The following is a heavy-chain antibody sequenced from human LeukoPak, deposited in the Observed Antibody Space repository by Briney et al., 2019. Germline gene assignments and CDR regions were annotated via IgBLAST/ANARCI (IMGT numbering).Heavy chain of an antibody. Sequence: GGSLRLSCTASGFTFGDYAMSWVRQAPGKGLEWVSAISGSGGSTYYADSVKGRFTISRDNSKNTLYLQMNSLRAEDTAVYYCARRSGIAVAGAFDYWGQGTLVTVSS. V-gene: IGHV3-23*01. J-gene: IGHJ4*02. CDR1: GFTFGDYA. D-gene: IGHD6-19*01. CDR3: ARRSGIAVAGAFDY. CDR2: ISGSGGST.